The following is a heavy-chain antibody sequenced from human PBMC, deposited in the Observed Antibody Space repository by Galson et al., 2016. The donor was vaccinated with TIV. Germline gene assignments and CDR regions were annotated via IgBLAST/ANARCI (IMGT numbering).Heavy chain of an antibody. D-gene: IGHD1-1*01. Sequence: LSLTCGVYGGSLSGYYWSWIRQSPGKGLEWIGEINHRAITNYNPSLKSRVAISVDTSKNQFSLKVSSVTAADTAVYYCARYSNDEGDAYGFAYWGQGTLVTVSS. CDR3: ARYSNDEGDAYGFAY. CDR1: GGSLSGYY. J-gene: IGHJ4*02. V-gene: IGHV4-34*01. CDR2: INHRAIT.